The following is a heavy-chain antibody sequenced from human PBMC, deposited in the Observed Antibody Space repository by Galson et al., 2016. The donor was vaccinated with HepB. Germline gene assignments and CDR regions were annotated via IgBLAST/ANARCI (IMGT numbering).Heavy chain of an antibody. V-gene: IGHV1-18*01. CDR3: ARDSAVHSGIRQGMDV. D-gene: IGHD1-26*01. CDR1: GYILTNYG. Sequence: SVKVSCKASGYILTNYGISWVRQAPGQGLEWMGWISAYNDNTKYPQKFQGRVTMTTEASTSTAYMELRSLRSDDTAGYFCARDSAVHSGIRQGMDVWGQGTTVTVPS. J-gene: IGHJ6*02. CDR2: ISAYNDNT.